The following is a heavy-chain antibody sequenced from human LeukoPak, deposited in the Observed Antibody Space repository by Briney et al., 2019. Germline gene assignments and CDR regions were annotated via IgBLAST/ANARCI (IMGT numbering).Heavy chain of an antibody. CDR2: VAYTGDT. J-gene: IGHJ4*02. Sequence: SETLSLTCTVPGHPISIYYWSWLPQPPAKGLEWIAYVAYTGDTNYNPALKSRVTISLDTSRNQFSLKLTSMTAAVTAVYHCVKYGGHHLDHWGQGTLVTVSS. V-gene: IGHV4-59*01. D-gene: IGHD2-21*01. CDR1: GHPISIYY. CDR3: VKYGGHHLDH.